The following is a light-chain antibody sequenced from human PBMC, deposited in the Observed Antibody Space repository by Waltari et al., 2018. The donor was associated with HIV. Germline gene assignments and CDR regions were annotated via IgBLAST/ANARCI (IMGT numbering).Light chain of an antibody. J-gene: IGLJ1*01. CDR1: SSDAGGYNY. V-gene: IGLV2-14*01. CDR2: EVS. Sequence: QSALTQPASVSGSPGQSITISCTGTSSDAGGYNYVSWYQKHPGKAPKLMLYEVSNRPAGVSNRVYGAKSGNTASLTSSGLQAEDEADYYCSSYTSSSTYVFGTGTKVTVL. CDR3: SSYTSSSTYV.